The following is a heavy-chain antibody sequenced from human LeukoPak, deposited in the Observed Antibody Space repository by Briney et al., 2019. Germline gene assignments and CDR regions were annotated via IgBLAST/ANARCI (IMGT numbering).Heavy chain of an antibody. D-gene: IGHD6-19*01. V-gene: IGHV3-30-3*01. CDR1: GFTFSSYA. CDR3: ARARGIAVAGTGYFDY. CDR2: ISYDESNK. J-gene: IGHJ4*02. Sequence: GGSLRLSCAASGFTFSSYAMHWVRQAPGKGLEWVAVISYDESNKYYADSVKGRFTISRDNAKNSLYLQMNSLRAEDTAVYYCARARGIAVAGTGYFDYWGQGTLVTVSS.